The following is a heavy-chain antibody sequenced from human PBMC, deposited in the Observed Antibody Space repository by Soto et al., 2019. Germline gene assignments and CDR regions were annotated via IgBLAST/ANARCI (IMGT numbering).Heavy chain of an antibody. CDR3: ARREGVAGPATYISPGYYFDC. CDR2: IIPLFGTT. Sequence: QVQLVQSGAEVKKPGSSVKVSCRASGGTFSKLVVSWVRQAPGQGLEWMGGIIPLFGTTNYAQKFQGRVTITADKSTTAAYMERSSLRSDDTAVYYCARREGVAGPATYISPGYYFDCWGQGTLVTVSS. J-gene: IGHJ4*02. D-gene: IGHD2-15*01. CDR1: GGTFSKLV. V-gene: IGHV1-69*06.